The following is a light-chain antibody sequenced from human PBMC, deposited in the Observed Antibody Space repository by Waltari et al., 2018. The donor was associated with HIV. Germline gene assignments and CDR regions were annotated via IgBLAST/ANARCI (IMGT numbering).Light chain of an antibody. V-gene: IGLV2-14*03. CDR2: DVS. Sequence: QSALTQPASVSGSPGQSITISCTGTSSDVGGYIYVSWYQQHPGKAPKLMIYDVSNRPSGVSNRFSGAKSGNTASLTISGLQADDEADYYCSSYTSSSTYVFGTGTKVTVL. J-gene: IGLJ1*01. CDR3: SSYTSSSTYV. CDR1: SSDVGGYIY.